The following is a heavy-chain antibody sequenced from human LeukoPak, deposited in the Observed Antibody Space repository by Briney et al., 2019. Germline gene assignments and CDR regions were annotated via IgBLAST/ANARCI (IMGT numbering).Heavy chain of an antibody. Sequence: GRSLRLSCAASGFTFSSYGMHWVPKPPGKGLEWVAVIWYDGSNKYYADSVKGRFTISRDNSKNTLYLQMNSLRAEDTAVYYCARDLQDYYYYGMDVWGQGTTVTVSS. CDR3: ARDLQDYYYYGMDV. V-gene: IGHV3-33*01. J-gene: IGHJ6*02. D-gene: IGHD4-11*01. CDR1: GFTFSSYG. CDR2: IWYDGSNK.